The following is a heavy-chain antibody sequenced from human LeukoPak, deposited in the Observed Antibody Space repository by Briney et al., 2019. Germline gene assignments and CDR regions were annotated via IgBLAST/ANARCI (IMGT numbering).Heavy chain of an antibody. CDR2: ITGSTRST. V-gene: IGHV3-23*01. Sequence: PGGSLRLSCVASGFIFNGYAMSWVRQAPGQGLEWVAGITGSTRSTYYADSVKGRFTISRDNSKNTLDLQMNSLRADDTAIYYCAKDQLNRFCSSGSCSITHDYWGQGTLVTVSS. CDR3: AKDQLNRFCSSGSCSITHDY. D-gene: IGHD2-15*01. J-gene: IGHJ4*02. CDR1: GFIFNGYA.